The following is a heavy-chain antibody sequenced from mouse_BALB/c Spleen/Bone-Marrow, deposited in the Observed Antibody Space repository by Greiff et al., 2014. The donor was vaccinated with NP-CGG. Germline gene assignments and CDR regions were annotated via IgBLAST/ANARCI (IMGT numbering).Heavy chain of an antibody. Sequence: QVQLKQSDAELVKPGASVKISCKASGYTFTDPAIHWVKQKPEQGLEWIGYISPGTGSIKYNEKFKDKVTLTADKSSSTAYMQLNSLTSEDSTVYFCNYYGNTFDYWGQGTTLTVSS. V-gene: IGHV1S53*02. J-gene: IGHJ2*01. CDR2: ISPGTGSI. CDR3: NYYGNTFDY. CDR1: GYTFTDPA. D-gene: IGHD1-1*01.